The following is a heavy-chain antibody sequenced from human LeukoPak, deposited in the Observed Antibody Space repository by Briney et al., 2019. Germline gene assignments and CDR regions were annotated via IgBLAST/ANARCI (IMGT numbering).Heavy chain of an antibody. J-gene: IGHJ4*02. V-gene: IGHV4-59*12. CDR1: GGSISSYY. CDR3: ARTWQWLPFDY. Sequence: KPSETLSLTCTVSGGSISSYYWRWIRQPPGKGLEWIGYSYYSGSTNYNPSLKSRLSISIDTSKNQFSLKLSSVTAADTAVYYCARTWQWLPFDYWGQGTLVTVSS. D-gene: IGHD6-19*01. CDR2: SYYSGST.